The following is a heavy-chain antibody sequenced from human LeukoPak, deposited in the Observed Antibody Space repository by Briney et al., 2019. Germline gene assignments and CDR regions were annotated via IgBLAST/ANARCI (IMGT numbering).Heavy chain of an antibody. V-gene: IGHV3-74*01. J-gene: IGHJ4*02. Sequence: ESGGSLRLSCAASGFTFSSYWMHWVRQAPGKGLVWVSRIKSDGKSTSYADSVKGRFTISRDNAKNTLYLQMNSLRAEDTAVYYCARGGLLGTGDYWGQGTLVTVS. D-gene: IGHD7-27*01. CDR1: GFTFSSYW. CDR2: IKSDGKST. CDR3: ARGGLLGTGDY.